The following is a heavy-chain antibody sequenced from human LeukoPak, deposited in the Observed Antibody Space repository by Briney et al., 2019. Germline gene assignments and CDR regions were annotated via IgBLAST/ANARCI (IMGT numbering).Heavy chain of an antibody. CDR2: IGGSDGTT. Sequence: PGGSLRLSCAASVFTLRNFVITCLRQAPGEGLECVSSIGGSDGTTHYAHSVKGLFTISRHNSKNTLCLQNNSLRADYTCVLYCVRGAWRTFFDNWGEGAPLTLSS. V-gene: IGHV3-23*01. CDR3: VRGAWRTFFDN. CDR1: VFTLRNFV. D-gene: IGHD1-1*01. J-gene: IGHJ4*02.